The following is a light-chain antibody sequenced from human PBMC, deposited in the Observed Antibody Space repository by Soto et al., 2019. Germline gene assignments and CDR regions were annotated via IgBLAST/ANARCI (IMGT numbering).Light chain of an antibody. CDR2: SAS. CDR1: QSVWTK. CDR3: QQYDNWPRT. V-gene: IGKV3-15*01. Sequence: EIVMTQSPATLSVSPGERATLSCRASQSVWTKLAWYQQKPGQAPRLLIFSASSRATGIPARFSGTGSGTEFTLTIHSLQSEDFALYYCQQYDNWPRTFGQGTKVEIK. J-gene: IGKJ1*01.